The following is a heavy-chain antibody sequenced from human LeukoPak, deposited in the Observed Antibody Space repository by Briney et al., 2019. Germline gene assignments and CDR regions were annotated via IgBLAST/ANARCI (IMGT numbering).Heavy chain of an antibody. J-gene: IGHJ4*02. D-gene: IGHD4-23*01. V-gene: IGHV3-30*03. CDR1: GFTFSSYG. CDR2: ILSDGGNK. CDR3: VWNDYGGYY. Sequence: GGSLRLSCAASGFTFSSYGMHWVRQAPGKGLEWVAIILSDGGNKYYADSVEGRFTISRDNSKNSLYLQMNSLRAEDTAVYYCVWNDYGGYYWGQGTLVTVSS.